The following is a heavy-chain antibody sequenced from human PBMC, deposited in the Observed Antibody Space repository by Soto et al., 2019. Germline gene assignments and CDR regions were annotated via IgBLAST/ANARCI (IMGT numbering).Heavy chain of an antibody. J-gene: IGHJ4*02. CDR2: IYYSGST. D-gene: IGHD2-2*01. V-gene: IGHV4-39*01. CDR1: GGSISSGDYY. CDR3: ARHDPIVVVPAALFDY. Sequence: TSETLSLTCTVSGGSISSGDYYWSWIRQPPGKGLEWIGYIYYSGSTYYNPSLKSRVTISVDTSKNQFSLKLSSVTAADTAVYYCARHDPIVVVPAALFDYWGQGTLVTVSS.